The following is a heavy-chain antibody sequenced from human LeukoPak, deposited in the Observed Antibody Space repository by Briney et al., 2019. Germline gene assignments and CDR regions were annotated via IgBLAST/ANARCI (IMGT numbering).Heavy chain of an antibody. CDR1: GSSISSAYY. D-gene: IGHD3-3*01. J-gene: IGHJ3*02. Sequence: SETLSLTCTVSGSSISSAYYWGWIRQPPGKGLEWIGSIYYSGSTYYNPSLKSRVTISVDTSKNQFSLKLSSVTAADTAVYYCARRSPYFWSGLHAFDIWGQGTMVTVSS. CDR2: IYYSGST. CDR3: ARRSPYFWSGLHAFDI. V-gene: IGHV4-38-2*02.